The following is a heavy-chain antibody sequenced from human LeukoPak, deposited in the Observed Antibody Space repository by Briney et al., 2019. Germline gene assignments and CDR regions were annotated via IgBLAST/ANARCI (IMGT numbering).Heavy chain of an antibody. CDR3: ASVGFCTATTCITYNWMDP. CDR1: GFTFSHYS. CDR2: ISGSSTTL. Sequence: GGSLRLSCVASGFTFSHYSFNCVRQAPGKGLEWVSYISGSSTTLYYADSVKGRFTVSRDNARNSLYLQMNSLRDEDTAVYYCASVGFCTATTCITYNWMDPWGQGTLVTVSS. V-gene: IGHV3-48*02. J-gene: IGHJ5*02. D-gene: IGHD2-8*02.